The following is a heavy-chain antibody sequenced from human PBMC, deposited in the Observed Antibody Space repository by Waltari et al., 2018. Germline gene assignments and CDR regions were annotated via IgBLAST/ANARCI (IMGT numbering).Heavy chain of an antibody. J-gene: IGHJ4*02. CDR1: GGSISSGSYY. Sequence: QVQLQESGPGLVKPSQTLSLTCTVSGGSISSGSYYWSWIRQPAGKGLEWIGRSYTSGSTNYNPSLKSRVTISVDTSKNQFSLKLSSVTAADTAVYYCARVPFYCTNGVCYYYFDYWGQGTLVTVSA. D-gene: IGHD2-8*01. V-gene: IGHV4-61*02. CDR3: ARVPFYCTNGVCYYYFDY. CDR2: SYTSGST.